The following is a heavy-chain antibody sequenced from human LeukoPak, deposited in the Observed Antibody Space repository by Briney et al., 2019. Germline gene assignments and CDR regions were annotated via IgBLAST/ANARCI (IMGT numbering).Heavy chain of an antibody. CDR2: ISGSGGST. Sequence: PGGSLRLSCAASGFTFSSYGMHWVRQAPGKGLEWVSAISGSGGSTYYADSVKGRFTISRDNSKNTLYLQMNSLRAEDTAVYYCAKGYCTNGVCYKGVFDYWGQGTLVTVSS. D-gene: IGHD2-8*01. CDR3: AKGYCTNGVCYKGVFDY. V-gene: IGHV3-23*01. J-gene: IGHJ4*02. CDR1: GFTFSSYG.